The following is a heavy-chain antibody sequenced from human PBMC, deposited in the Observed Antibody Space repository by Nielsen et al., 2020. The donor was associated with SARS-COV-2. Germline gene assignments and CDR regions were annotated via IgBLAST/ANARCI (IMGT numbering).Heavy chain of an antibody. CDR1: GFTFSSYD. D-gene: IGHD3-10*01. Sequence: GESLKISCAASGFTFSSYDMHWVRQATGKGLEWVSAIGTAGDTYYPDSVKGRFTISRDNSKNTLYLQMTSLRDEDTAVYYCARETYYYGSGRGGGMDVWGQGTTVTVSS. CDR3: ARETYYYGSGRGGGMDV. J-gene: IGHJ6*02. V-gene: IGHV3-13*01. CDR2: IGTAGDT.